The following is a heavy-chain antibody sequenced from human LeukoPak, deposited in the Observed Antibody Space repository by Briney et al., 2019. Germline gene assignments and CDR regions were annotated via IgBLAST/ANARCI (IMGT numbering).Heavy chain of an antibody. V-gene: IGHV4-34*01. Sequence: PSETLSLTCAVYGGSFSGYYWSWIRQPPGKGLEWIGEINHSGGTNYNPSLKSRVTISVDTSKNQFSLKLSSVTAADTAVYYCAVRGVDTAMDYNWFDPWGQGTLVTVSS. J-gene: IGHJ5*02. CDR1: GGSFSGYY. CDR3: AVRGVDTAMDYNWFDP. D-gene: IGHD5-18*01. CDR2: INHSGGT.